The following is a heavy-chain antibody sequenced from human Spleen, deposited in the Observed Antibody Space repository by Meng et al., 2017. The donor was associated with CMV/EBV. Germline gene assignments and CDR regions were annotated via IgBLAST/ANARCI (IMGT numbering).Heavy chain of an antibody. Sequence: ASVKVSCKASGYSFSSHDINWVRQAPGQGLEWMGWISPYNGKTNYAQNLQGRLTMTTDTSTSTAYMELRSLRSDDMAVYYCAREDPRWLAVDYWGQGTLVTVSS. V-gene: IGHV1-18*03. D-gene: IGHD6-19*01. CDR1: GYSFSSHD. CDR2: ISPYNGKT. CDR3: AREDPRWLAVDY. J-gene: IGHJ4*02.